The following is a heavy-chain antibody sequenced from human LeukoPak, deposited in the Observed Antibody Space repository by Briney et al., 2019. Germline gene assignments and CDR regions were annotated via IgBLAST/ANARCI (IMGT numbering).Heavy chain of an antibody. J-gene: IGHJ6*02. CDR3: ARVLYYYYGMDV. V-gene: IGHV3-48*04. CDR1: GFTLSSYS. CDR2: ISSSSSTI. Sequence: GGSLRLSCAASGFTLSSYSMNWVRQAPGKGLEWVSYISSSSSTIYYADSVKGRFTISRDNAKNSLYLQMNSLRAEDTAVYYCARVLYYYYGMDVWGQGTTVTVSS.